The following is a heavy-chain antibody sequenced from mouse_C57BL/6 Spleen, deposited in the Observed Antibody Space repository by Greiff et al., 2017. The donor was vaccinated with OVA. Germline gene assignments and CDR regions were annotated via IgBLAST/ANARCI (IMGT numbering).Heavy chain of an antibody. D-gene: IGHD2-2*01. J-gene: IGHJ3*01. CDR1: GYTFTDYE. V-gene: IGHV1-15*01. CDR2: IDPETGGT. CDR3: TRSHGCQFAY. Sequence: VKLQQSGAELVRPGASVTLSCKASGYTFTDYEMHWVKQTPVHGLEWIGAIDPETGGTAYNQKFKGKAILTADKSSSTAYMELRSLTSEDSAVYYCTRSHGCQFAYWGQGTLVTVSA.